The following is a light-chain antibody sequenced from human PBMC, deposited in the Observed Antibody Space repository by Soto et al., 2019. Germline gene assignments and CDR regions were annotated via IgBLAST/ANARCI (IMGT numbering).Light chain of an antibody. CDR2: ATS. J-gene: IGKJ1*01. Sequence: DIQMTQSPSSLSASVGDRVTISCRASQSISRYLNWYQQKPGLVPKLLIYATSTLQSGVPSRFSGSGSGTDYTLTISSLQLEDFATYYCQQSYSTPWTFGQGTKVDIK. CDR1: QSISRY. CDR3: QQSYSTPWT. V-gene: IGKV1-39*01.